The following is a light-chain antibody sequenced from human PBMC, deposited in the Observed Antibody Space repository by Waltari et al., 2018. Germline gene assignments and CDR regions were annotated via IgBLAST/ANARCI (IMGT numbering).Light chain of an antibody. CDR2: SAS. Sequence: EIVMTQSPATLSVSPGERATLTCRASQRISSNLAWYQQKPGQAPRLLIYSASARAPGVPARFSGSVSGTEFTLTISSLQSEDFAVYYCQQYNNWPLTFGGGTKVEIK. J-gene: IGKJ4*01. CDR1: QRISSN. V-gene: IGKV3-15*01. CDR3: QQYNNWPLT.